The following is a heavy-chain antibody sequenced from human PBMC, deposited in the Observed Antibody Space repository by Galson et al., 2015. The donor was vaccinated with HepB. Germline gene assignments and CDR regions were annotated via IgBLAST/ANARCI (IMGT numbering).Heavy chain of an antibody. D-gene: IGHD5-12*01. CDR1: GFTFSSYA. CDR2: ISSNGGST. J-gene: IGHJ4*02. Sequence: SLRLSCAASGFTFSSYAMHWVRQAPGKGLEYVSAISSNGGSTYYANSVKGRFTISRDNSKNTLYLQMGSLRAEDMAVYYCARGGYDWGTWGVFYFDYWGQGTLVTVSS. CDR3: ARGGYDWGTWGVFYFDY. V-gene: IGHV3-64*01.